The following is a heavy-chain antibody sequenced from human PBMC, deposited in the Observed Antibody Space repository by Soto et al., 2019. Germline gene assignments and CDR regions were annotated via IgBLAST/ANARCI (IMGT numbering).Heavy chain of an antibody. J-gene: IGHJ4*02. V-gene: IGHV5-51*01. D-gene: IGHD3-16*01. CDR2: IYPGDSDT. Sequence: PRESLKISCRASGYTSNNHWIGWVRQMPGKGLEWMGIIYPGDSDTRYNPSFQGQVTISVDKFVTTAYLHWSSLRASDTAMYFCARQPPSGLQRYFDSWGKGTLVPVSS. CDR1: GYTSNNHW. CDR3: ARQPPSGLQRYFDS.